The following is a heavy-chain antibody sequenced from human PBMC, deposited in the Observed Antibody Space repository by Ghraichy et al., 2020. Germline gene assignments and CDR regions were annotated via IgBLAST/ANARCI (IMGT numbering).Heavy chain of an antibody. V-gene: IGHV3-23*01. CDR2: ISGTDSRT. CDR3: VKGGWLDD. CDR1: GFSFSTFE. Sequence: LSLTCEASGFSFSTFEMTWARQRPGKGLEWLSFISGTDSRTYYADSVKGRFTASRDNSKSTLYLEMNALRAEDTAVYHCVKGGWLDDWGQGIPVIVSS. D-gene: IGHD5-24*01. J-gene: IGHJ4*02.